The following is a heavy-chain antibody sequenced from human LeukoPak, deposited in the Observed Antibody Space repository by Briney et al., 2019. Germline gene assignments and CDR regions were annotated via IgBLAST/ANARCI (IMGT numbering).Heavy chain of an antibody. CDR2: ISSSSSTI. J-gene: IGHJ6*02. V-gene: IGHV3-48*01. D-gene: IGHD6-19*01. CDR3: AREDGNGWYTSGMDV. Sequence: PGGSLRLSCAASGFTFSSYSMNWVRQAPGKGLEWVSYISSSSSTIYYADSVKGRFTISRDNAKNSLYLQMNSLRAEDTAVYYCAREDGNGWYTSGMDVWGQGTTVTVSS. CDR1: GFTFSSYS.